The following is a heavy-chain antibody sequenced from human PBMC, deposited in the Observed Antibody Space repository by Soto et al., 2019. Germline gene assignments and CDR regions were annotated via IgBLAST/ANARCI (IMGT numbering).Heavy chain of an antibody. V-gene: IGHV3-74*01. CDR3: ARVAGVNGDDVNWFDP. CDR2: INSDGSST. CDR1: GFTFSTYW. Sequence: EVQLVESGGGLVQPGGSLRLSCAASGFTFSTYWMHWVRQAPGKGLVWVSRINSDGSSTTYADSVKGRFTISRDNAKNTRYLQMNGLRAEDSAVYYCARVAGVNGDDVNWFDPWGQGTLVTVSS. D-gene: IGHD4-17*01. J-gene: IGHJ5*02.